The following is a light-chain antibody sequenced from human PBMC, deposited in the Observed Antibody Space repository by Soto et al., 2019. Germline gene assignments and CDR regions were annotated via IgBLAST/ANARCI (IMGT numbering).Light chain of an antibody. CDR3: CSYAGAFTYV. Sequence: QSVLTQPRSVSGSPGHSVTISCTGTSSDVGGYSYASWYQQHPGKAPKLMISDVSKRPSGVPDRFSGSKFGNTASLTISGLQAEDEADYYCCSYAGAFTYVFGSGTKVTVL. CDR2: DVS. J-gene: IGLJ1*01. V-gene: IGLV2-11*01. CDR1: SSDVGGYSY.